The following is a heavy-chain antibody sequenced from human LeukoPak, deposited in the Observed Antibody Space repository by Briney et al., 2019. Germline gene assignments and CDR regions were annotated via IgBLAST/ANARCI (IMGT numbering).Heavy chain of an antibody. CDR3: ARPGGYCSGNTCEGAFDI. Sequence: GESLKISCKGSGYTFTTFGIGWVRQMPGKGREWMGIIFPADSDTKYSPSFQGQATMSADKSISTAYLQWSSLKASDTATYYCARPGGYCSGNTCEGAFDIWGQGTVVTVSS. CDR2: IFPADSDT. CDR1: GYTFTTFG. J-gene: IGHJ3*02. V-gene: IGHV5-51*01. D-gene: IGHD2-15*01.